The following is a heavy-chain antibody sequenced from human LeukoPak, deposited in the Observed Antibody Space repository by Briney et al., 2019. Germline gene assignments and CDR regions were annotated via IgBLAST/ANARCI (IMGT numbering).Heavy chain of an antibody. V-gene: IGHV4-59*08. CDR2: IFYTGRS. CDR1: GRSISIHY. Sequence: PAETLSPTCTLSGRSISIHYGSWLRPPPGGGLEWIGYIFYTGRSKYNPPLKSRVPISGDTSKNQLSLKLTSDPPRDPPVYFCARRAAGYGYITLWGQGTLVTVS. J-gene: IGHJ4*02. D-gene: IGHD5-18*01. CDR3: ARRAAGYGYITL.